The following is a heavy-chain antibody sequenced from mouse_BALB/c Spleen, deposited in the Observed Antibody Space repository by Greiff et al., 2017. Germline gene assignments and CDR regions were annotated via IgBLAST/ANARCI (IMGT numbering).Heavy chain of an antibody. CDR3: ARQRVEDAMDY. V-gene: IGHV5-12-2*01. CDR1: GFTFSSYT. Sequence: EVQLVESGGGLVQPGGSLKLSCAASGFTFSSYTMSWVRQTPEKRLEWVAYISNGGGSTYYPDTVKGRFTISRDNAKNTLYLQMSSLKSEDTAMYYCARQRVEDAMDYWGQGTSVTVSS. J-gene: IGHJ4*01. CDR2: ISNGGGST. D-gene: IGHD1-1*01.